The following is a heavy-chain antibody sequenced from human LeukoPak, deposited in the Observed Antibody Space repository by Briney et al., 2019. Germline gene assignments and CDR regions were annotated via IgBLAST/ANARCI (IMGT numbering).Heavy chain of an antibody. Sequence: PGGSLRLSCAASGFTFSGHWMSWVRQAPGKGLEWVANINQDGSDKKYVDSVKGRFTVSRDNAKNSLHLQMNTLRDEDTAVYYCARDAAAIGTYWYFDLWGRGTLVTVSS. D-gene: IGHD6-13*01. V-gene: IGHV3-7*01. CDR1: GFTFSGHW. CDR3: ARDAAAIGTYWYFDL. J-gene: IGHJ2*01. CDR2: INQDGSDK.